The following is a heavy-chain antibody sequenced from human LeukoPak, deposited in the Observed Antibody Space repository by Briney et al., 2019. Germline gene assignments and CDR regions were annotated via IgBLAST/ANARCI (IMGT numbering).Heavy chain of an antibody. J-gene: IGHJ5*02. Sequence: PGGSLRLSCVGSGFRFSNYAMNWVRQAPGKGLQWVSALSRSGSRTFYADSVKGRFTISRDNSKNTLYLQMDSLRAEDTAIYYCAKDDSSGYYHDHWGQGTLVTVSS. CDR2: LSRSGSRT. CDR3: AKDDSSGYYHDH. D-gene: IGHD3-22*01. V-gene: IGHV3-23*01. CDR1: GFRFSNYA.